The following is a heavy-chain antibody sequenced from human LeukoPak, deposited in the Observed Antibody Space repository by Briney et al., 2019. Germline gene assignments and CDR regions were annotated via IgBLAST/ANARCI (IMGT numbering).Heavy chain of an antibody. J-gene: IGHJ3*02. CDR1: GGTFSSYA. CDR3: ASCPTPYDAFDI. V-gene: IGHV1-69*13. Sequence: GASVKVSCKASGGTFSSYAISWVRQAPGQGLEWMGGIIPIFGTANHAQKFQGRVTITADESTSTAYMELSSLRSEDTAVYYCASCPTPYDAFDIWGQGTMVTVSS. CDR2: IIPIFGTA.